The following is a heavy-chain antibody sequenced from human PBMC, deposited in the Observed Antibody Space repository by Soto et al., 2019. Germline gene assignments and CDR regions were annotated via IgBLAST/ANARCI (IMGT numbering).Heavy chain of an antibody. CDR2: ISGSGGST. V-gene: IGHV3-23*01. CDR3: AKTPADYYDSSKVYFQH. J-gene: IGHJ1*01. CDR1: GFTFSSYA. Sequence: GGSLRLSCAASGFTFSSYAMSWVRQAPGKGLEWVSAISGSGGSTYYADSVKGRFTISRDNSKNTLDLQMNSLRAEDTAVYYCAKTPADYYDSSKVYFQHWGQGTLVTVSS. D-gene: IGHD3-22*01.